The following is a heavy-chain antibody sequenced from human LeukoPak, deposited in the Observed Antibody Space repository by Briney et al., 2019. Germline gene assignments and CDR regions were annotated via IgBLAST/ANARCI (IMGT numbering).Heavy chain of an antibody. Sequence: ASVKVSCKASGYTFTSYYMHWVRQAPGQGLEWMGIINPSGGSTSYAQKFQGRVTMTRDMSTSTVYMELSSLRSEDTAVYYCARAAANYYYMDVWGKGTTVTVSS. CDR3: ARAAANYYYMDV. CDR2: INPSGGST. D-gene: IGHD6-25*01. CDR1: GYTFTSYY. J-gene: IGHJ6*03. V-gene: IGHV1-46*01.